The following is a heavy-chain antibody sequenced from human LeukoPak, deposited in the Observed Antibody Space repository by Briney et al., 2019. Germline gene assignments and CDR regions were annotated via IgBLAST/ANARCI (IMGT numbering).Heavy chain of an antibody. CDR3: ARDISRGSDAFDI. Sequence: PSETLSLTCTVSGGSISSSSYYWGWIRQPPGKGLEWIGSIYYSGSTYYNPSLKSRVTISVDTPKNQFSLKLSSVTAADTAVYYCARDISRGSDAFDIWGQGTMVTVSS. CDR2: IYYSGST. D-gene: IGHD2-15*01. J-gene: IGHJ3*02. V-gene: IGHV4-39*07. CDR1: GGSISSSSYY.